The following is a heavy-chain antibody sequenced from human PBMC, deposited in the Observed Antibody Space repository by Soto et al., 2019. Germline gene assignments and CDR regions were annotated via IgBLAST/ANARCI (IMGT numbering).Heavy chain of an antibody. V-gene: IGHV3-23*01. CDR1: VLTFTSYA. Sequence: GWSLGLSCAYSVLTFTSYAMRWVRQAPGKGLEWVSAISGSGGSTYYADSVKGRFTISRDNSKNTLYLQMNSLRAEDTAVYYCAKGPDYCDSSGYDYWGQVSQGTVSS. D-gene: IGHD3-22*01. CDR3: AKGPDYCDSSGYDY. CDR2: ISGSGGST. J-gene: IGHJ4*02.